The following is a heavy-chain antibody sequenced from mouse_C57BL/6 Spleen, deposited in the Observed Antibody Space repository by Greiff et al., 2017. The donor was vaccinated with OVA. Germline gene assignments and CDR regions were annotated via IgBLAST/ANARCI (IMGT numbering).Heavy chain of an antibody. D-gene: IGHD2-1*01. V-gene: IGHV3-6*01. CDR1: SYSITSGYY. CDR3: ASGKNSYGNYLMAY. Sequence: DVQLQESGPGLVKPSQSLSLTCSVTSYSITSGYYWNWIRQFPGNKLEWMGYISYDGSNNYNPSLKNRISITRDTSKNQFFLKLNSVTTEDTATYYCASGKNSYGNYLMAYWGQGTSVTVSS. J-gene: IGHJ4*01. CDR2: ISYDGSN.